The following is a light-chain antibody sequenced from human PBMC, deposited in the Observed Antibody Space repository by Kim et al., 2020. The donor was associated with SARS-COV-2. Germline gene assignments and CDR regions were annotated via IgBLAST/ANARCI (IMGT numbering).Light chain of an antibody. CDR3: QQYGSSPRT. V-gene: IGKV3-20*01. Sequence: EIVLTQSPGTLSLSPGERATLSCRASQSVSSSYLAWYQQKPGQAPTLLIYGASSRATGIPDRFSGSGSGTDITLTISRLEPEDFAVYYCQQYGSSPRTFGQGTKLEI. CDR2: GAS. CDR1: QSVSSSY. J-gene: IGKJ2*01.